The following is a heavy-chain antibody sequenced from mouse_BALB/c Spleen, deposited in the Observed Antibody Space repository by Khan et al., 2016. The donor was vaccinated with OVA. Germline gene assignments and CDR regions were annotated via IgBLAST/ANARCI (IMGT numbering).Heavy chain of an antibody. CDR3: TRGGYGSPFAY. J-gene: IGHJ3*01. CDR1: GYTFTSFY. CDR2: INPNNGGT. D-gene: IGHD1-1*01. Sequence: QVQLQQSGAELVKPGASVKLSCKASGYTFTSFYTYWVKQRPGQGLEWIGEINPNNGGTNVNEKFKSKATLTEDKSSRTAYMELSSLTSEDSAVYYCTRGGYGSPFAYWGQGTLVTVSA. V-gene: IGHV1-53*01.